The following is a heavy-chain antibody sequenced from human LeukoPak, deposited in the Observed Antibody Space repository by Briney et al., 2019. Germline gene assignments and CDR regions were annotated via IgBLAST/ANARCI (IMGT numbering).Heavy chain of an antibody. V-gene: IGHV3-30*18. CDR2: ISYDGSNK. CDR1: GFTFSSYG. D-gene: IGHD6-19*01. CDR3: AKDARIAVAGTHYFDY. Sequence: GGSLRLSCAASGFTFSSYGMHWVRQAPGKGLEWVAVISYDGSNKYYADSVKGRFTISRDNSKNTLYLQMNSLRAEDTAVYYCAKDARIAVAGTHYFDYWGQGTLVTVSS. J-gene: IGHJ4*02.